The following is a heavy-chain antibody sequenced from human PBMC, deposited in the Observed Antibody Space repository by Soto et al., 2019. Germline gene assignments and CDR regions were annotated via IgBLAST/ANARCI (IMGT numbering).Heavy chain of an antibody. V-gene: IGHV4-31*03. J-gene: IGHJ5*02. CDR3: AGESYYYDSSGYPSWGFDP. D-gene: IGHD3-22*01. Sequence: SETLSLTCTVSGGSISSGGYYWSWIRQHPGKGLEWIGYIYYSGSTYYNPSLKSRVTISVDTSKNQFSLKLSSVTAADTAVYYCAGESYYYDSSGYPSWGFDPWGQGTLVTVSS. CDR1: GGSISSGGYY. CDR2: IYYSGST.